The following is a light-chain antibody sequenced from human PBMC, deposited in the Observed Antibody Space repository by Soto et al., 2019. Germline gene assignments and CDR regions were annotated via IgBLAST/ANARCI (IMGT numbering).Light chain of an antibody. CDR2: EVS. Sequence: QFALTQAASASGSPGQSVTISCTGTSSDVGGYNYVSWYQQHPGKAPKLMIYEVSNRPSGVSNRFFGSKSGNTASLTVSGIQAEDEADYYCISYTSSSTWVFGGGTKLTVL. V-gene: IGLV2-14*01. CDR1: SSDVGGYNY. CDR3: ISYTSSSTWV. J-gene: IGLJ3*02.